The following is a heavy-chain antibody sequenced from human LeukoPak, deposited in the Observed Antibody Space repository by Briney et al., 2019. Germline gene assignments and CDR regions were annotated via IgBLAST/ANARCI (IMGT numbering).Heavy chain of an antibody. CDR1: GYTFTSYD. V-gene: IGHV1-8*01. J-gene: IGHJ4*02. Sequence: ASVKVSCKASGYTFTSYDINWVRQATGQGLEWMGWMNPNSGNTGYAQKLQGRVTMTRNTSISTAYMELSSLRSEDTAVYYCARVPVLRYFDWLPREGSDYWGQGTLVTVSS. CDR2: MNPNSGNT. CDR3: ARVPVLRYFDWLPREGSDY. D-gene: IGHD3-9*01.